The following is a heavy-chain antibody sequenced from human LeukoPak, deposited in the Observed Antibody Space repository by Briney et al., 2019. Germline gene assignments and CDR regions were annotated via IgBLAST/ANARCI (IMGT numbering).Heavy chain of an antibody. D-gene: IGHD4-17*01. J-gene: IGHJ1*01. CDR2: IRSKAYGGTT. Sequence: GGSLRLSCTASGFTFGDYAMSWFRQAPGKGLEWVGFIRSKAYGGTTEYAASVKGRFTISRDDSKNTLYLQMNSLRAEDTAVYYCAKDQNGDYDEYFQHWGQGTLVTVSS. V-gene: IGHV3-49*03. CDR1: GFTFGDYA. CDR3: AKDQNGDYDEYFQH.